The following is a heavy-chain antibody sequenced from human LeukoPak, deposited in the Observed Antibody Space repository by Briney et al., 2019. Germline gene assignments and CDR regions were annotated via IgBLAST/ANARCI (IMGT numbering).Heavy chain of an antibody. J-gene: IGHJ4*02. CDR2: IYYSGST. Sequence: SETLSLTCTVSGGSVSSSTSYWGWIRQPPGKGLEWIGNIYYSGSTYYNASLRSRVTIAVDTSKNQFSLKLSSVTAADTAVFYCARLNGGYVGYFENWGQGTLVTVSS. V-gene: IGHV4-39*01. CDR1: GGSVSSSTSY. D-gene: IGHD5-12*01. CDR3: ARLNGGYVGYFEN.